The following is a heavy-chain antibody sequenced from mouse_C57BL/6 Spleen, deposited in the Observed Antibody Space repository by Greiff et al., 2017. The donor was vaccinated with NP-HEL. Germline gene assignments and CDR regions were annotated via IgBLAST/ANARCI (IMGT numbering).Heavy chain of an antibody. J-gene: IGHJ4*01. CDR2: IRSKSNNYAT. Sequence: EVKLVESGGGLVQPKGSLKLSCAASGFSFNTYAMNWVRQAPGKGLEWVARIRSKSNNYATYYADSVKDRFTISRDDSESMLYLQMNNLKTEDTAMDYCGRLPMVTARVYAMDYWGQGTSVTVSS. V-gene: IGHV10-1*01. CDR3: GRLPMVTARVYAMDY. CDR1: GFSFNTYA. D-gene: IGHD2-2*01.